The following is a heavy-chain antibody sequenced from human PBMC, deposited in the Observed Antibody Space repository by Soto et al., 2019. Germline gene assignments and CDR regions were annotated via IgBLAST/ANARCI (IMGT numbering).Heavy chain of an antibody. CDR3: AREGATRRPARPAIGWLES. D-gene: IGHD2-2*02. Sequence: ASVKVSCKASGYTFSGYHMHWVRQAPGQGLEWMGWINVYNGETNIAQKFQGRVAMTRDTSITTAYVELSRLRFDDTAVYFCAREGATRRPARPAIGWLESWGQGALVTVSS. J-gene: IGHJ5*01. CDR2: INVYNGET. CDR1: GYTFSGYH. V-gene: IGHV1-2*02.